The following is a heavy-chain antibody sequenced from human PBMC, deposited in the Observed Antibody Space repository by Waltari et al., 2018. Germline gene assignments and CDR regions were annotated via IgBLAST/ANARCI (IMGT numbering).Heavy chain of an antibody. V-gene: IGHV4-39*01. J-gene: IGHJ2*01. CDR2: IYYSGST. Sequence: QLQLQESGPGLVKPSETLSLTCPVSVGSISSSSYYWGWIRQPPGKGLEWIGSIYYSGSTYYNPSLKSRVTISVDTSKNQFSLKLSSVTAADTAVYYCARHPAMTIMLWYFDLWGRGTLVTVSS. CDR3: ARHPAMTIMLWYFDL. CDR1: VGSISSSSYY. D-gene: IGHD2-8*01.